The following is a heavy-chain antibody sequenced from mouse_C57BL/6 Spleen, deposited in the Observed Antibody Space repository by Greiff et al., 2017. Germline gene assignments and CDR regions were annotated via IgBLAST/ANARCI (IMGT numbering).Heavy chain of an antibody. CDR1: GYSITSGYD. CDR2: ISYSGST. D-gene: IGHD2-1*01. J-gene: IGHJ2*01. CDR3: ARDYYGFDY. Sequence: VQLQQSGPGMVKPSQSLSLTCTVTGYSITSGYDWHWIRHFPGNKLEWMGYISYSGSTNYNPSLKSRISITHDTSKNHFFLKLNSVTTEDTATYYCARDYYGFDYWGQGTTLTVSS. V-gene: IGHV3-1*01.